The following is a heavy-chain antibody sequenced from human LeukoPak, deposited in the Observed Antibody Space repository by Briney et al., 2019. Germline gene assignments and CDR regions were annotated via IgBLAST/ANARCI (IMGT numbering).Heavy chain of an antibody. J-gene: IGHJ4*02. D-gene: IGHD6-19*01. Sequence: PGGSLRLSCAASGFTFSSYAMHWVRQAPGKGLEWVAVISYDGSNKYYADSVKGRFTISRDNSKNTLCLQMNSLRAEDTAVYYCASQTRIAVLFDYWGQGTLVTVSS. CDR2: ISYDGSNK. V-gene: IGHV3-30-3*01. CDR3: ASQTRIAVLFDY. CDR1: GFTFSSYA.